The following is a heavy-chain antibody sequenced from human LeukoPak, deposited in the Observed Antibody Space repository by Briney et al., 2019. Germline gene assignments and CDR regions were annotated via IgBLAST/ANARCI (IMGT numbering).Heavy chain of an antibody. Sequence: PGRSLRLSCAASGFTFSSYGMHWVRQAPGKGLEWVAVISYDGSNKYYADSVKGRFTISRDNSKNTLYLQMNSPRAEDAAVYYCAKSSYSSSWYVFYYGMDVWGKGTTVTVSS. V-gene: IGHV3-30*18. CDR2: ISYDGSNK. D-gene: IGHD6-13*01. CDR3: AKSSYSSSWYVFYYGMDV. J-gene: IGHJ6*04. CDR1: GFTFSSYG.